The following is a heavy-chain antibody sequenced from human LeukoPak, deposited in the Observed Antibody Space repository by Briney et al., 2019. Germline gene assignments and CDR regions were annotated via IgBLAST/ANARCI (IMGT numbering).Heavy chain of an antibody. V-gene: IGHV3-20*01. J-gene: IGHJ5*02. CDR3: ARDRCSSTSCYNTPNWFDP. CDR2: INWNGGSR. CDR1: GFKFDDYG. Sequence: PGGSLSLSCAASGFKFDDYGMSWVRQVPGKGLEWVSGINWNGGSRGYADPVKGRFTISRDNAKNSVYLQMNSLRSEDTAFYHCARDRCSSTSCYNTPNWFDPWGQGTLVTVSS. D-gene: IGHD2-2*02.